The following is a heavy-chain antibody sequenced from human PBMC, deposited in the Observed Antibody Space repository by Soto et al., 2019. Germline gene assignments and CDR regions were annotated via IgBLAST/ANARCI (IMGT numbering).Heavy chain of an antibody. CDR3: ARIAHSY. Sequence: PSETLSLTCAVYGGSFSGYYWSWIRQPPGKGLEWIGEINHSGSTNYNPSLKSRVTISVDTSKNQFSLKLSSVTAADTAVYYCARIAHSYWGQGTLVTVSS. CDR1: GGSFSGYY. CDR2: INHSGST. V-gene: IGHV4-34*01. J-gene: IGHJ4*02.